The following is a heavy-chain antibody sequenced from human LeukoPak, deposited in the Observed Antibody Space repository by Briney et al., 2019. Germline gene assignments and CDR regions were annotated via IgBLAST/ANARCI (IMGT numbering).Heavy chain of an antibody. J-gene: IGHJ4*02. V-gene: IGHV3-15*01. D-gene: IGHD3-22*01. Sequence: GGSLRLSCAASGFTFSNAWMSWVRQAPGKGLDWVGRIKSKTDGGTTDYAAPVKGRFTISRDDSKNTLYLQMNSLKTEDTAVYYCTTPDYYDSSGPGGYWGQGTLVTVSS. CDR3: TTPDYYDSSGPGGY. CDR2: IKSKTDGGTT. CDR1: GFTFSNAW.